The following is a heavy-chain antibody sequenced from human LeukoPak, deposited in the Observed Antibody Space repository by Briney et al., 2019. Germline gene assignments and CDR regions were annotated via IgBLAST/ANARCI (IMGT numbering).Heavy chain of an antibody. Sequence: SETLSLTCTVSAGSISSSSYYWGWIRQPPGKGLEWIGSIYYSGSTYYNPSLKSRVTISVDTSKNQFSLKLSSVTAADTAVYYCARLSGNNFDYWGQGTLVTVSS. V-gene: IGHV4-39*01. J-gene: IGHJ4*02. CDR1: AGSISSSSYY. D-gene: IGHD1-14*01. CDR3: ARLSGNNFDY. CDR2: IYYSGST.